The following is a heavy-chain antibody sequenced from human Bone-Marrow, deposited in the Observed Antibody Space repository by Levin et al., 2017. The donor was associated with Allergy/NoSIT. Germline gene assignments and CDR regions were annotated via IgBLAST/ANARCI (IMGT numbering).Heavy chain of an antibody. CDR2: ITISGDST. V-gene: IGHV3-48*02. D-gene: IGHD3-22*01. Sequence: GGSLRLSCVASGFTFRHYTMNWVRQAPGKGLEWVSCITISGDSTYYADSVKGRFTISRDNAKNSLYLQLNRLRDEDTAMYYCARDPARGYYDSSGYSGDHWGQGTLVTVSS. CDR3: ARDPARGYYDSSGYSGDH. J-gene: IGHJ4*02. CDR1: GFTFRHYT.